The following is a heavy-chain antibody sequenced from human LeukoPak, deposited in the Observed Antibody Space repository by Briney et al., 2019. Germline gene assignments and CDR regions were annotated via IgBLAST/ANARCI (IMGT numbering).Heavy chain of an antibody. J-gene: IGHJ4*02. CDR3: ARGPIVVDPGFDY. D-gene: IGHD3-22*01. V-gene: IGHV1-2*02. CDR1: GYTFTGYY. Sequence: ASVRVSCKASGYTFTGYYIHWVRQAPGQGLEWMGWINPHSGGTNYAQKFQGRVTMTRDTSISTAYMELSRLRSDDTAVYYCARGPIVVDPGFDYWGQGTLVTVSS. CDR2: INPHSGGT.